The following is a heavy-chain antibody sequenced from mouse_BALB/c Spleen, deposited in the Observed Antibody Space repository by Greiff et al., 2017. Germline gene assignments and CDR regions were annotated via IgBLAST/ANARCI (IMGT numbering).Heavy chain of an antibody. CDR3: ARHPLTGTGFAY. D-gene: IGHD4-1*01. J-gene: IGHJ3*01. CDR2: ISSGGSYT. CDR1: GFTFSSYA. Sequence: EVKLVESGGGLVKPGGSLKLSCAASGFTFSSYAMSWVRQTPEKRLEWVATISSGGSYTYYPDSVKGRFTISRDNAKNTLYLQMSSLRSEDTAMYYCARHPLTGTGFAYWGQGTLVTVSA. V-gene: IGHV5-9-3*01.